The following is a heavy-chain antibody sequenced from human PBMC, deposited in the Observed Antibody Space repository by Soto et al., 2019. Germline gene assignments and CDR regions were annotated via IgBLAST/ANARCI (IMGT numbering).Heavy chain of an antibody. Sequence: PGGSLRLSCAASGFTFSSYWMSWVRQAPGKGLEWVANIKQDGSEKYYVDSVKGRFTISRDNAKNSLYLQMNSLRAEDTAVYYCATLDYSNSKYYFDYWGQGTLVTVSS. J-gene: IGHJ4*02. CDR3: ATLDYSNSKYYFDY. CDR2: IKQDGSEK. V-gene: IGHV3-7*05. CDR1: GFTFSSYW. D-gene: IGHD4-4*01.